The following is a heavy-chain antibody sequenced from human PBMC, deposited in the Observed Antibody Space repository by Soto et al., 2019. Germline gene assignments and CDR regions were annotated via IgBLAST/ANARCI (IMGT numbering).Heavy chain of an antibody. CDR1: GFTFSSYS. J-gene: IGHJ6*03. CDR3: ARERRDHHCYYYYYMDG. D-gene: IGHD2-21*02. CDR2: ISSSSSYI. Sequence: EVQLVESGGGLVKPGGSLRLSCAASGFTFSSYSMNWVRQAPGKGLEWVSSISSSSSYIYYADSVKGRFTISRDNAKNSLYLQMNSLRAEDTAVYYCARERRDHHCYYYYYMDGWGKGTTVTVSS. V-gene: IGHV3-21*01.